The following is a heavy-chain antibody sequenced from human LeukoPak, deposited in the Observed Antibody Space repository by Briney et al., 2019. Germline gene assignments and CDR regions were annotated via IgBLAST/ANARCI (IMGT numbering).Heavy chain of an antibody. V-gene: IGHV1-69*06. J-gene: IGHJ4*02. CDR1: GGTFSSYA. CDR3: ARAPPRLDGYILYY. D-gene: IGHD5-24*01. Sequence: GSSVKVSCKASGGTFSSYAISWVRQAPGQGLEWMGGIIPIFGTANYAQKFQGRVTITADKSTSTAYMDLSSLRSEDTAVYYCARAPPRLDGYILYYWGQGTLVTVSS. CDR2: IIPIFGTA.